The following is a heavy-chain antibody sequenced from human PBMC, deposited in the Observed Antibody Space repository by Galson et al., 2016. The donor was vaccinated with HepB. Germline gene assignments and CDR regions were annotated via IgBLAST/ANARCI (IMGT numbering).Heavy chain of an antibody. CDR2: VYVARRST. CDR1: GFPFSAHR. D-gene: IGHD7-27*01. V-gene: IGHV3-21*06. J-gene: IGHJ6*02. Sequence: SLRLSCATSGFPFSAHRMNWVRPTPGKGLEWLAVVYVARRSTHYADSVKGRFTISRDDAKNSVFLQMNSLRDDDTGVYHCARGASETAGIWGYYYYDMDVWDQGTTVTVSS. CDR3: ARGASETAGIWGYYYYDMDV.